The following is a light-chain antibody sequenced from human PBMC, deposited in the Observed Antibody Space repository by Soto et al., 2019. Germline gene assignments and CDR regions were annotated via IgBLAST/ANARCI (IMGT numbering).Light chain of an antibody. Sequence: QSALTQPASVSGSPGQSITISCTGTSSDIGGYNFVSWYQQHPGKAPKLMISEVNNRPSGVSDRFSGSKSGNTASLTISGLQSEDEGDYYCSSYSSTSTLFVFGTGTKVTV. CDR3: SSYSSTSTLFV. V-gene: IGLV2-14*03. CDR1: SSDIGGYNF. J-gene: IGLJ1*01. CDR2: EVN.